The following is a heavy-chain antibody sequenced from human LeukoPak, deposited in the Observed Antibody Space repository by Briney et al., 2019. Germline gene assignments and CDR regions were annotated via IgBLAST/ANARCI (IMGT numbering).Heavy chain of an antibody. V-gene: IGHV4-38-2*02. CDR3: VTIDSWWYYFDS. CDR1: GYSISSGYY. Sequence: SETLSLTRTVSGYSISSGYYWGWIRQPPGKGLEWIGSIYHSGSTYYNPSLKSRVTMSVDTSKNQFSLRLSSVTAADTAVYYCVTIDSWWYYFDSWGQGTLVTVFS. D-gene: IGHD2-15*01. CDR2: IYHSGST. J-gene: IGHJ4*02.